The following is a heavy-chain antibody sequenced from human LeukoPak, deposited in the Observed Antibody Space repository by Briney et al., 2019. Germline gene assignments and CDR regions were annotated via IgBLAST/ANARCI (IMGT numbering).Heavy chain of an antibody. V-gene: IGHV3-9*01. CDR1: GFTFDDYA. CDR3: AKDPDGSGSYYTFDY. D-gene: IGHD3-10*01. CDR2: ISWNSGSI. Sequence: GRSLRLSCAASGFTFDDYAMHWVRQAPGKGLEWVSGISWNSGSIGYADSVKGRFTISRDNAKNSLYLQMNSLRAEDTALYYCAKDPDGSGSYYTFDYWGQGTLVTVSS. J-gene: IGHJ4*02.